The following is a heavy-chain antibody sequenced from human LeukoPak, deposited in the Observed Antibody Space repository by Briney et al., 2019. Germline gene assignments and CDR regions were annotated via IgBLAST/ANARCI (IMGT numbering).Heavy chain of an antibody. Sequence: SGPTLVKPPQTLTLTFTFSGFSLSTSGVGVGWIRQPPGKALEWLALIYWDDDKRYSPSLKSRLTITKDTSKNQVVLTMTNMDPVDTATYYCAHSQGYSGSYYTYYFDYWGQGTLVTVSS. CDR3: AHSQGYSGSYYTYYFDY. D-gene: IGHD1-26*01. CDR2: IYWDDDK. CDR1: GFSLSTSGVG. J-gene: IGHJ4*02. V-gene: IGHV2-5*02.